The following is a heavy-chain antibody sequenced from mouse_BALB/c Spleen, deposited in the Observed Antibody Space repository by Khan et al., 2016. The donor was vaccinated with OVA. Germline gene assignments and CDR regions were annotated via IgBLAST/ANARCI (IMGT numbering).Heavy chain of an antibody. CDR3: ARQPYYHYYIMDY. CDR1: GFSLTNYG. D-gene: IGHD2-10*01. CDR2: MWSDGST. V-gene: IGHV2-6-1*01. J-gene: IGHJ4*01. Sequence: QVQLKQSGPGLVAPSQSLSITCTISGFSLTNYGVHWVRQPPGKGLEWLVVMWSDGSTTYNSALKSRLSVSKENSKSQVFLKMNSLQTDETARYYCARQPYYHYYIMDYWGQGTSVTVSS.